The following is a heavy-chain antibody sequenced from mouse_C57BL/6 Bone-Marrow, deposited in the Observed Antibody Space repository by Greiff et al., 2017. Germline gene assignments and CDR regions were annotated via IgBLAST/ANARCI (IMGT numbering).Heavy chain of an antibody. CDR1: GYTFTSYD. D-gene: IGHD1-1*01. Sequence: VKLVESGPVLVKPGASVKLSCKASGYTFTSYDINWVKQRPGQGLEWIGWIYPRDGSTKYNEKLKGKATLTVATSYSTAYMELHSLTSEDSAVYFCARLEFDGSSGDWYFDVWGTGTTVTVSS. CDR2: IYPRDGST. CDR3: ARLEFDGSSGDWYFDV. V-gene: IGHV1-85*01. J-gene: IGHJ1*03.